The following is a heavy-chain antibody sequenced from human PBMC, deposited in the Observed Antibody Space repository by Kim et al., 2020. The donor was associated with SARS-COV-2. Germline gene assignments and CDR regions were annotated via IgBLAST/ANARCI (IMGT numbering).Heavy chain of an antibody. CDR3: TTVLDDILIYGMDV. V-gene: IGHV3-15*01. CDR2: IKSKTDGGTT. J-gene: IGHJ6*02. D-gene: IGHD3-9*01. Sequence: GGSLRLSCAASGFTFSNAWMSWVRQAPGKGLEWVGRIKSKTDGGTTDYAAPVKGRFTISRDDSKNTLYLQMNSLKTEDTAVYYCTTVLDDILIYGMDVWGQGTTVTVSS. CDR1: GFTFSNAW.